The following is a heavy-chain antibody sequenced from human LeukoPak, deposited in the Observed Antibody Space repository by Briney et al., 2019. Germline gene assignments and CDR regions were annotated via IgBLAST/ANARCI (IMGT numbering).Heavy chain of an antibody. CDR1: GYTFTGYY. Sequence: ASVKVSCKASGYTFTGYYIHWVRQAPGQGLGWMGWINPNSGGTNYIQKFQGRVTMTRDTSISTAYMELSRLGSDDTAVYYCARSTTPNENEYFEHWGQGTLVTVSS. CDR3: ARSTTPNENEYFEH. J-gene: IGHJ1*01. V-gene: IGHV1-2*02. CDR2: INPNSGGT. D-gene: IGHD2/OR15-2a*01.